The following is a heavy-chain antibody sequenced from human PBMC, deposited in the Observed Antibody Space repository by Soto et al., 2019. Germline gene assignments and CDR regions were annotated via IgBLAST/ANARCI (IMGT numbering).Heavy chain of an antibody. V-gene: IGHV3-66*04. CDR1: GFTVSSNL. CDR2: IYSGGST. CDR3: ARRHYYGLD. Sequence: EVQLVESGGGLVQPGGSLRLSCAASGFTVSSNLLIWVRQAPGKGLECVSIIYSGGSTDHADSVKDRFTISRDNSKNTLYLQMNSRRAEDTAVYYCARRHYYGLDWGQGTLVTVSS. D-gene: IGHD3-10*01. J-gene: IGHJ4*02.